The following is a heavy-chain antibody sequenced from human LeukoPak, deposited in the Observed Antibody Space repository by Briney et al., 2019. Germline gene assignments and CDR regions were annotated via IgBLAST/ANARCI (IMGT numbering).Heavy chain of an antibody. CDR1: GFNFSIYG. CDR2: IRYDGTHQ. J-gene: IGHJ4*02. D-gene: IGHD6-19*01. V-gene: IGHV3-30*02. Sequence: GGSLRLSCAASGFNFSIYGIHWVRQAPGKGLAWVTFIRYDGTHQDYADSVKGRFTISRDNSKNIVYVQMNALRVEDTAIYYCAKVGSGWYGIDYWGQGTLVTVSS. CDR3: AKVGSGWYGIDY.